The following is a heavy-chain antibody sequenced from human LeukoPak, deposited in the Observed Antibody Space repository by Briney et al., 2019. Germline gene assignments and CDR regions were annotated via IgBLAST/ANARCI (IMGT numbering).Heavy chain of an antibody. CDR2: TYYRSRWYN. D-gene: IGHD6-19*01. CDR1: GDSLSSNSAS. Sequence: SQTLSLTCAISGDSLSSNSASWTWIRQSPSRGLEWLGRTYYRSRWYNDYATSVKSRITINPDTSKKQFSLQLNSVTPEDTAVYYCARSGNSGSLDYWGQGTLVIVSS. J-gene: IGHJ4*02. CDR3: ARSGNSGSLDY. V-gene: IGHV6-1*01.